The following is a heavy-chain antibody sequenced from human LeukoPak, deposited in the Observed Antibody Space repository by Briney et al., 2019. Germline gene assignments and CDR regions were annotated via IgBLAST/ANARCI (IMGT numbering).Heavy chain of an antibody. CDR3: AKDLVSGSWFDP. Sequence: GGSLRLSCAASGFTFSSHGMHWVRQAPGKGLEWVAVISYDGSNKYYADSVKGRFTISRDNSKNTLYLQMNSLRAEDTAVYYCAKDLVSGSWFDPWGQGTLVTVSS. D-gene: IGHD3-10*01. CDR2: ISYDGSNK. V-gene: IGHV3-30*18. CDR1: GFTFSSHG. J-gene: IGHJ5*02.